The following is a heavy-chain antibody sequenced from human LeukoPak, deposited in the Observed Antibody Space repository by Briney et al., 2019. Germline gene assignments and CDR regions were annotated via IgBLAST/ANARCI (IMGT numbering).Heavy chain of an antibody. CDR1: GFTLSRYW. Sequence: GGSLRLSCAASGFTLSRYWMHWVRQAPGKGLVWVSRINSDGGSTTYADSVKGRFTISRDNAENTLYLQMNSLRVEDTAVYYCARDVGSGWYHFDNWGQGTLVTVSS. D-gene: IGHD6-19*01. CDR3: ARDVGSGWYHFDN. CDR2: INSDGGST. V-gene: IGHV3-74*01. J-gene: IGHJ4*02.